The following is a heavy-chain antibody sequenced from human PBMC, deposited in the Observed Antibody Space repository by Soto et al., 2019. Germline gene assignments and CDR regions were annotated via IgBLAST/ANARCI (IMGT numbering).Heavy chain of an antibody. CDR1: GYTFTSYY. Sequence: GASVKVSCKASGYTFTSYYMHWVRQAPGQGLEWMGIINPSGGSTTYAQKFQGRVTMTSDTSTSTVYMGLSSLRSEDTVVYYCANSGGYYGYYFDYWGQGTLVTVSS. V-gene: IGHV1-46*01. J-gene: IGHJ4*02. CDR3: ANSGGYYGYYFDY. CDR2: INPSGGST. D-gene: IGHD3-10*01.